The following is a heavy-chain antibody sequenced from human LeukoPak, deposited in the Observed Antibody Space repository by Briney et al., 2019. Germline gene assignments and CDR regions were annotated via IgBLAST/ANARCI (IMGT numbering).Heavy chain of an antibody. Sequence: GGSLRLSCAVSGFTFSSYWMHWVRQAPGKGLVWVSRIKSDGSRTDYADSVKGRFTISRDNAKNTLYLQMNSLRVEDMAVYYCARELIVGATRDNDAFDIWGQGTMVTVSS. CDR1: GFTFSSYW. CDR3: ARELIVGATRDNDAFDI. D-gene: IGHD1-26*01. CDR2: IKSDGSRT. J-gene: IGHJ3*02. V-gene: IGHV3-74*01.